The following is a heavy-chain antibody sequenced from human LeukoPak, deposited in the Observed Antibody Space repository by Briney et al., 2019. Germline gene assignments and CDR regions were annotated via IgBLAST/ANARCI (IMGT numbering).Heavy chain of an antibody. CDR2: MNPNSGNT. V-gene: IGHV1-8*02. D-gene: IGHD5-12*01. CDR3: ATAAAGGYAGYY. J-gene: IGHJ4*02. Sequence: ASVKVSCKASGYIFTNYGISWMRQAPGQGLEWMGWMNPNSGNTGYAQKFQGRVTMTRNTSISTAYMELSSLRSEDTAVYYCATAAAGGYAGYYWGQGTLVTVSS. CDR1: GYIFTNYG.